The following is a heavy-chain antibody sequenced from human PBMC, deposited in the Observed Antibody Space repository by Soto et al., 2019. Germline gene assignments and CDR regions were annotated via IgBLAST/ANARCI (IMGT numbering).Heavy chain of an antibody. CDR2: FDPEDGET. CDR3: ARLMFEWLETHYFDY. J-gene: IGHJ4*02. V-gene: IGHV1-24*01. Sequence: ASVKVSCKVSGYTLTELSMHWVRQAPGKGLEWMGGFDPEDGETIYAQKYQGRVTMTKDTSTNTAYMELRSLRSEDTAVYYCARLMFEWLETHYFDYWGQGTLVTVSS. CDR1: GYTLTELS. D-gene: IGHD6-19*01.